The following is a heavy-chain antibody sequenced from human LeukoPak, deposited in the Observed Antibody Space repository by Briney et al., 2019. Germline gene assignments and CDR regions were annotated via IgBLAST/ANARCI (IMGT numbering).Heavy chain of an antibody. CDR1: GGTFSSYA. D-gene: IGHD2-2*01. J-gene: IGHJ6*04. CDR3: ARDLGYYSSTSCYGYYYGMDV. Sequence: SVKVSCKASGGTFSSYAISWVRQAPGQGLEWMGGIIPIFGTANYAQKFQGRVTITADESTSTAYMELSSLRSEDTAVYYCARDLGYYSSTSCYGYYYGMDVWGKGTTVTVSS. CDR2: IIPIFGTA. V-gene: IGHV1-69*01.